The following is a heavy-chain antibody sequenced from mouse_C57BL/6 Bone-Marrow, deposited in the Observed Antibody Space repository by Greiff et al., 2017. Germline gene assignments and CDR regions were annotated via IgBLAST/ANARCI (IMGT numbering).Heavy chain of an antibody. Sequence: EVKVVESGGGLVQPGGSLKLSCAASGFTFSDYYMYWVRQTPEKRLEWVANFRNGGGSTYYPDTVKGRFTISRDNAKNTLYLHMSRLKSDDTAMYYCARRRDLLSPMDYWGQGTSVTVSS. CDR2: FRNGGGST. V-gene: IGHV5-12*01. D-gene: IGHD2-1*01. J-gene: IGHJ4*01. CDR3: ARRRDLLSPMDY. CDR1: GFTFSDYY.